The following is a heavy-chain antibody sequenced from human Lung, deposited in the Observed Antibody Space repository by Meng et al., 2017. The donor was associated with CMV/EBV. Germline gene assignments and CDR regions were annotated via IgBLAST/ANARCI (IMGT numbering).Heavy chain of an antibody. Sequence: VHLQEPGPGLVKPSGTLSPTCAVSGGSISSSNWWSWVRQPPGKGLEWIGEIYHSGSTNYNPSLKSRVTISVDKSKNQFSLKLSSVTAADTAVYYCASFPPPGKQWLVTDYWGQGTLVTVSS. V-gene: IGHV4-4*02. J-gene: IGHJ4*02. D-gene: IGHD6-19*01. CDR2: IYHSGST. CDR1: GGSISSSNW. CDR3: ASFPPPGKQWLVTDY.